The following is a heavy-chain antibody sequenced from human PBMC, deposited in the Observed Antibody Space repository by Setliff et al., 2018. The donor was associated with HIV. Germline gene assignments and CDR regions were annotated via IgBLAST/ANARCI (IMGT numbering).Heavy chain of an antibody. D-gene: IGHD4-17*01. Sequence: SETLSLTCTVSGDSISGYYWSWIRQPAGRGLEWTGRIHTSGSTNYNPSLKSRVTMSVDMSKNQFSLKLTSVSAADTAVYYCARDPPGYGDSKDYWGQGTLVTGSS. CDR2: IHTSGST. CDR3: ARDPPGYGDSKDY. CDR1: GDSISGYY. J-gene: IGHJ4*02. V-gene: IGHV4-4*07.